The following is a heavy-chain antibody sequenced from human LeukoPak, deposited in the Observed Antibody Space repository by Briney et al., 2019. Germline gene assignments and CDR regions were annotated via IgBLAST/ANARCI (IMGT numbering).Heavy chain of an antibody. Sequence: GGSLRLSCAASGFTFSSYAMSWVRQAPGKGLEWVSAISGSGGSTYYADSVKGRFTISRDNSKNTLYLQMNSLRAEDTAVYYCAKDIVATIEYYYYYYGMDVWGQGTTVTASS. CDR2: ISGSGGST. CDR3: AKDIVATIEYYYYYYGMDV. J-gene: IGHJ6*02. D-gene: IGHD5-12*01. CDR1: GFTFSSYA. V-gene: IGHV3-23*01.